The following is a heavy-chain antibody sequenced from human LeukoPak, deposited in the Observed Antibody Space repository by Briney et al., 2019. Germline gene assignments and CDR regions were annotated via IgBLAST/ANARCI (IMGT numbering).Heavy chain of an antibody. CDR2: IIPDGSST. Sequence: PGGSLRLSCAASGLPFSSYWMHWVRQAPGEGLVWVSVIIPDGSSTTYADSVKGRFTISRDNAKNTLYLQMNSLRAEDTALYYCAKDDSGNSLDYWGQGTPVTVSS. J-gene: IGHJ4*02. CDR1: GLPFSSYW. CDR3: AKDDSGNSLDY. D-gene: IGHD2/OR15-2a*01. V-gene: IGHV3-74*01.